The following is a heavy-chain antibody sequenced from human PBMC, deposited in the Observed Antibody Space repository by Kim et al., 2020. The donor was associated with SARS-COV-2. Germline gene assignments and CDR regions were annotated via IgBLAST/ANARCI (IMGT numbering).Heavy chain of an antibody. CDR1: GDSVSSNSAA. J-gene: IGHJ5*02. CDR3: ARGWGIVVVSLGWFDP. CDR2: TYYRSKWYN. D-gene: IGHD3-22*01. V-gene: IGHV6-1*01. Sequence: SQTLSLTCAISGDSVSSNSAAWNWIRQSPSRGLEWLGRTYYRSKWYNDYAVSVKSRITINPDTSKNQFSLQLNSVTPEDTAVYYCARGWGIVVVSLGWFDPWGQGTLVTVSS.